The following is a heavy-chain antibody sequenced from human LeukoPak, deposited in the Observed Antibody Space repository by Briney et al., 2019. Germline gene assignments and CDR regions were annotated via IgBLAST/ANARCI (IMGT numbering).Heavy chain of an antibody. V-gene: IGHV4-30-4*02. CDR2: IYYSGST. CDR3: ARGLTSSDRYFDL. CDR1: GGSISSGDYY. J-gene: IGHJ2*01. Sequence: SETLSLTCTVSGGSISSGDYYWSWIRQPPGKGLEWIGYIYYSGSTYYNPSLKSRVTISVDTSKNQFSLKLSSVTAADTAVYYCARGLTSSDRYFDLWGRGTLVTVSS. D-gene: IGHD4/OR15-4a*01.